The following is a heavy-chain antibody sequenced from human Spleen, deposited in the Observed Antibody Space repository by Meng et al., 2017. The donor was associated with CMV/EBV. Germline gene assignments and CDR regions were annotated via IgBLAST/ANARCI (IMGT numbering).Heavy chain of an antibody. CDR2: IQVIGHT. V-gene: IGHV4-4*07. D-gene: IGHD3-16*01. Sequence: PPEPGPGLVKPSQTLSLPCPGSGGPIKNYHWNWVRQPAGQGLEWIGLIQVIGHTVYNPSLKSRVTVSLDASKSQFSLTLNSVTAADTATYYCAGSRPGGGACDYWGQGILVTVSS. CDR3: AGSRPGGGACDY. CDR1: GGPIKNYH. J-gene: IGHJ4*02.